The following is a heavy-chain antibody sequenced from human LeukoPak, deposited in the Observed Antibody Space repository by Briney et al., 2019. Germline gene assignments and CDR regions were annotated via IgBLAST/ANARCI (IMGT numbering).Heavy chain of an antibody. CDR3: ARGYGSNWYIYYY. CDR2: INTNTGNP. D-gene: IGHD6-13*01. V-gene: IGHV7-4-1*02. Sequence: ASVKVSCKASGYTFSSSDMNWVRQAPGQGLEWMGWINTNTGNPTYAQGFTGRFVFSLDTSVSTAYLQISSLKAEDTAVYYCARGYGSNWYIYYYWGQGTLVTVSS. J-gene: IGHJ4*02. CDR1: GYTFSSSD.